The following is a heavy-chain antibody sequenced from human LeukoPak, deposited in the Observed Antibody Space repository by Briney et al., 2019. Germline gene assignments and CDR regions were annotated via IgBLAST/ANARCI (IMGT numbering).Heavy chain of an antibody. Sequence: ASVKVSCKASGYTFTSYGISWVRQAPGQGLEWMGRISAYNGNTNYAQKLQGRVTMTTDTSTSTAYMELRSLRSDDTAVYYCAWSGGGTVTASFDYWGQGTLVTVSS. V-gene: IGHV1-18*01. CDR2: ISAYNGNT. J-gene: IGHJ4*02. CDR3: AWSGGGTVTASFDY. CDR1: GYTFTSYG. D-gene: IGHD4-17*01.